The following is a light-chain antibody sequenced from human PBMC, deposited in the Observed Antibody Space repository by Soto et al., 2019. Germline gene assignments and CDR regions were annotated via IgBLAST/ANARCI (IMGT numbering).Light chain of an antibody. CDR2: DVS. V-gene: IGLV2-14*03. CDR1: SNDVGGSGF. Sequence: QSALTQPASVSGSPGQSITISCTGTSNDVGGSGFVSWYQHHPGKAPKLMIFDVSYRPSGVPDRFSGSKSGNTASLTISGLQSEDEADYYCSSYTASTTLFGGGTQLTVL. CDR3: SSYTASTTL. J-gene: IGLJ3*02.